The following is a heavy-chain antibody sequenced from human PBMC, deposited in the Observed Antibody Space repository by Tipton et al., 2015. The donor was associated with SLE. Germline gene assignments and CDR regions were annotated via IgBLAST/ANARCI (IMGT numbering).Heavy chain of an antibody. D-gene: IGHD2-8*01. Sequence: GLVKPSETLSLTCTVSGFSISSGYYWGWIRQPPGEGLEWIGSIHHSGNTYLNPSLKSRVTMSIDTSRNEVFLRLTSVTAADTAVYYCGRQEWVTKPNGVDPWGQGTLVTVSS. CDR1: GFSISSGYY. CDR2: IHHSGNT. V-gene: IGHV4-38-2*02. J-gene: IGHJ5*02. CDR3: GRQEWVTKPNGVDP.